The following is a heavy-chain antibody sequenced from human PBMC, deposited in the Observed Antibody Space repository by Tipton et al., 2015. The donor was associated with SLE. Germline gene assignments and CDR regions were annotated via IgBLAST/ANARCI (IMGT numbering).Heavy chain of an antibody. J-gene: IGHJ5*02. CDR1: GGSISSSNW. V-gene: IGHV4-4*02. CDR2: IYHSGST. Sequence: TLSLTCAVSGGSISSSNWWSWVRQSPGKGLEWIGEIYHSGSTNYNPSLKSRVTISVDTSKNQFSLKLSSVTAADTAVYYCARGRSSSWYRWFDPWGQGTLVTVSS. CDR3: ARGRSSSWYRWFDP. D-gene: IGHD6-13*01.